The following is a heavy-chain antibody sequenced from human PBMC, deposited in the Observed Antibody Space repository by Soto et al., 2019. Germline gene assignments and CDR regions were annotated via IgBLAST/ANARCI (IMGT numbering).Heavy chain of an antibody. CDR2: IYYSGST. CDR1: GGSINDFY. J-gene: IGHJ4*02. D-gene: IGHD2-21*01. V-gene: IGHV4-59*01. CDR3: AREDQIVGSLDY. Sequence: PLETLSLTCTVSGGSINDFYWSWIRQPPGKGLEWIGYIYYSGSTDYNPSLKGRVTTSVDTSKNQFSLKLRSVTAADTAVFYCAREDQIVGSLDYWGQGILVTVSS.